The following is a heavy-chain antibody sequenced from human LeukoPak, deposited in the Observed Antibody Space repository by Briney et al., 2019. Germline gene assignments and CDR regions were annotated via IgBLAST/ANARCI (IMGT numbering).Heavy chain of an antibody. CDR2: IKQDGSEK. CDR1: GFNFSSFW. D-gene: IGHD6-13*01. J-gene: IGHJ4*02. V-gene: IGHV3-7*03. CDR3: AKVGYSSSWTLSGYFDY. Sequence: PGGSLRLSCTGSGFNFSSFWMHWVRQAPGKGLEWVANIKQDGSEKYYVDSVKGRFTICRDNSKNTLYLQMNSLRAEDTAVYYCAKVGYSSSWTLSGYFDYWGQGTLVTVSS.